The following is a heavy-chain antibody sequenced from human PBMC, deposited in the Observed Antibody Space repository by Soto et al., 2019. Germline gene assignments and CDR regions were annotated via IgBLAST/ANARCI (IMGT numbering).Heavy chain of an antibody. Sequence: ASVKVSCKASGYTLTSYHMHWVRQAPGQGLEWVGMIRASGGGTTHAQKVQGRVTMTKDTSTNTVYMELNSLRSDDTAVYYCAREGYSSSWYYWGQGTLVTVSS. CDR2: IRASGGGT. CDR1: GYTLTSYH. CDR3: AREGYSSSWYY. V-gene: IGHV1-46*01. D-gene: IGHD6-13*01. J-gene: IGHJ4*02.